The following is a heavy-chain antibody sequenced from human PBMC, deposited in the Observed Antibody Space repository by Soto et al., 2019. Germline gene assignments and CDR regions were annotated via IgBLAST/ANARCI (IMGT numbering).Heavy chain of an antibody. D-gene: IGHD1-1*01. CDR2: IYYTGST. V-gene: IGHV4-59*01. CDR3: ARDRDWNDWFDP. J-gene: IGHJ5*02. Sequence: SETLSLTCTVSGGSISNYWWNWIRQSPGKGLEWMGNIYYTGSTKYNPSLQSRVTISVDMSKSQFSLRLSSVTAADTAIYYCARDRDWNDWFDPWGQGILVTVSS. CDR1: GGSISNYW.